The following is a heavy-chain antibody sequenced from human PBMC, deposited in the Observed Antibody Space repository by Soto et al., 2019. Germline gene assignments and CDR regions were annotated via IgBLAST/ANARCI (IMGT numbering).Heavy chain of an antibody. CDR3: ARSIFRATDVFDC. V-gene: IGHV4-31*03. Sequence: SETLSLTCTVSGGSISSGSYYWTWLRQHPGKGLEWIGYIYYRGSTYYNPSLKSRISMSQDTSKNQFYLNLNSVTAADTALYYFARSIFRATDVFDCWGQGSLVTGSS. J-gene: IGHJ5*01. CDR1: GGSISSGSYY. CDR2: IYYRGST. D-gene: IGHD3-3*01.